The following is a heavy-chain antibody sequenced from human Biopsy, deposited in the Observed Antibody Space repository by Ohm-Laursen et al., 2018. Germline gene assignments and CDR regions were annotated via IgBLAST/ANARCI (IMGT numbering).Heavy chain of an antibody. J-gene: IGHJ6*02. V-gene: IGHV4-59*01. CDR2: IYYSGST. CDR3: VRGRSMDV. Sequence: SETLSLTCTVSGGSTSSDYWSWIRQTPGKGLEWIGYIYYSGSTNYNPSLKSRVTISVDTSKNQFSLRLNSVTAADTAVYYCVRGRSMDVWGQGTTVTVSS. CDR1: GGSTSSDY.